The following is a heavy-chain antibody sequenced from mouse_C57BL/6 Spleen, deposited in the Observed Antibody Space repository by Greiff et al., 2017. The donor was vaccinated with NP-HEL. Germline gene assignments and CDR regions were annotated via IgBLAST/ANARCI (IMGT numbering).Heavy chain of an antibody. Sequence: EVQLVESGGGLVQPGGSLSLSCAASGFTFTDYYMSWVRQPPGKALEWLGFIRNKANGYTTEYSASVKGRFTISRDNSQSILYLQMNALRAEDSATYYCARYCYGSSPLFDVWGTGTTVTVSS. V-gene: IGHV7-3*01. D-gene: IGHD1-1*01. J-gene: IGHJ1*03. CDR1: GFTFTDYY. CDR3: ARYCYGSSPLFDV. CDR2: IRNKANGYTT.